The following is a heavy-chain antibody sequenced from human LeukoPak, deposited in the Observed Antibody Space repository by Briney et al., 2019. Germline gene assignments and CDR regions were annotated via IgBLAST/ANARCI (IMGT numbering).Heavy chain of an antibody. CDR1: GGSFSGYY. Sequence: SETLSLTCAVYGGSFSGYYWSWIRQPPGTGLEWIGEINHSGSTNYNPSLKSRVTISVDTSKNQFSLKLSSVTAADTAVYYCARGLIESRPAVNYYYYYGMDVWGQGTTVTVSS. J-gene: IGHJ6*02. D-gene: IGHD2-2*01. V-gene: IGHV4-34*01. CDR2: INHSGST. CDR3: ARGLIESRPAVNYYYYYGMDV.